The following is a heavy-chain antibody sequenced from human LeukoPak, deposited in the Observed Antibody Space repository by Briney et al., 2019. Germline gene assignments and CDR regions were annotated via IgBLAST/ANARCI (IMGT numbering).Heavy chain of an antibody. CDR3: ARGVFVEKYYDSRNWFDP. J-gene: IGHJ5*02. Sequence: ASVKVSCKVSGYTLTELSMHWVRQATGQGLEWMGWMNPNSGNTGYAQKFQGRVTITRNTSISTAYMELSSLRSEDTAVYYCARGVFVEKYYDSRNWFDPWGQGTLVTVSS. D-gene: IGHD3-22*01. CDR2: MNPNSGNT. CDR1: GYTLTELS. V-gene: IGHV1-8*03.